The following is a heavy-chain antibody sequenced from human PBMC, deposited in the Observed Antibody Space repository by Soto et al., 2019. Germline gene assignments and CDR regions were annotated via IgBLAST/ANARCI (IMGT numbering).Heavy chain of an antibody. CDR1: GGTFSSYA. J-gene: IGHJ5*02. CDR3: ARVSFSGAMAPSWFDP. D-gene: IGHD3-16*01. Sequence: SVKVSCKASGGTFSSYAISWVRQAPGQGLEWMGGIIPIFGTANYAQKFQGRVTITADESTSTAYMELSSLRSEDTAVYYCARVSFSGAMAPSWFDPWGQGTLVTVS. V-gene: IGHV1-69*13. CDR2: IIPIFGTA.